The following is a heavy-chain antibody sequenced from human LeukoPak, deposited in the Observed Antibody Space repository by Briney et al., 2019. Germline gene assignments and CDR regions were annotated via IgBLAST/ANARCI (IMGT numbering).Heavy chain of an antibody. CDR2: INPNSGGT. D-gene: IGHD3-10*01. CDR1: GGTFSSYT. CDR3: ARDVDDSGSYSFDY. J-gene: IGHJ4*02. Sequence: ASVTLSCTASGGTFSSYTISWVRQSPGQGLEWMGWINPNSGGTNYAQKFQGRVTMTRDTSISTAYMELSRLRSDDTAVYYCARDVDDSGSYSFDYWGQGTLVTVSS. V-gene: IGHV1-2*02.